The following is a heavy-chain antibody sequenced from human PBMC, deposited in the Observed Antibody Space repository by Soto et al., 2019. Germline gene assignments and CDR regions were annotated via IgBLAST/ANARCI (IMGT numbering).Heavy chain of an antibody. J-gene: IGHJ4*02. CDR2: ISFDGLNE. V-gene: IGHV3-30*18. D-gene: IGHD3-16*01. Sequence: QVHLLESGGGVAQPGRSLRLFCAASGFMFNNYGMHWVRQAPGKGLEWVALISFDGLNEYYADSVKGRFTISRDNSRNALFLQMNSLGAEDSAVYYCAKGDWPDAPGYFDYWGQGTLVTVSS. CDR1: GFMFNNYG. CDR3: AKGDWPDAPGYFDY.